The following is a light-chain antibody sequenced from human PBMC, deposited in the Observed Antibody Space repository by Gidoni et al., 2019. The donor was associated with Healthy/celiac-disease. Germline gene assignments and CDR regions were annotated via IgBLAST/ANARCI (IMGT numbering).Light chain of an antibody. CDR3: QQRSNWPPKFT. J-gene: IGKJ3*01. V-gene: IGKV3-11*01. Sequence: EIVLTQSPATLSLSPGERATLSCRASQSVSSYLAWYQQKPGQAPRLLIYDASHRATGIPARFSGSGSGTDFTLTISSLEHEDFAVYYGQQRSNWPPKFTFGPGTKVDIK. CDR1: QSVSSY. CDR2: DAS.